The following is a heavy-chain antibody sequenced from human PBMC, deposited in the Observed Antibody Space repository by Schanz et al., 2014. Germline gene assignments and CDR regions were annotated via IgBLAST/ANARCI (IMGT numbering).Heavy chain of an antibody. CDR3: ARGLIVGDGQHFYFSYGLDV. V-gene: IGHV3-7*01. Sequence: VKLVESGGTLVRPGGSLRLSCAASGFNFSSHWMTWVRQAPGRGLEWVANIRQDVRAKYYVDSVKGRFTISRDNIASSLFLQMNSLRAEDSAVYYCARGLIVGDGQHFYFSYGLDVWGQGTTVTVSS. CDR2: IRQDVRAK. J-gene: IGHJ6*02. CDR1: GFNFSSHW. D-gene: IGHD1-26*01.